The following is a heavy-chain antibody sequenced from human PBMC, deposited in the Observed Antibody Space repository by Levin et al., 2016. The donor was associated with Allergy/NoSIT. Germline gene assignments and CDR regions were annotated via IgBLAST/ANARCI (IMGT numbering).Heavy chain of an antibody. D-gene: IGHD3-10*01. CDR2: ISYDGSNK. V-gene: IGHV3-30-3*01. CDR3: ARGRSGPAEYYYYGMDV. J-gene: IGHJ6*02. Sequence: VRQAPGKGLEWVAVISYDGSNKYYADSVKGRFTISRDNSKNTLYLQMNSLRAEDTAVYYCARGRSGPAEYYYYGMDVWGQGTTVTVSS.